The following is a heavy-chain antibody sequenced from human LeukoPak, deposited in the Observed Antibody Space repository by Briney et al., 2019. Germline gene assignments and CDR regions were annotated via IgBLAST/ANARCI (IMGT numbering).Heavy chain of an antibody. J-gene: IGHJ4*02. Sequence: PGGSLRLSCAASGFIFSDYYMSWIRQAPGKGLEWVSYISSSGNTIYYADSVKGRFTISSDNAKNSLYLQMNSLRAEDTAVYYCARERGYTYGAAFDYWGQGTLVTVSS. D-gene: IGHD5-18*01. CDR1: GFIFSDYY. V-gene: IGHV3-11*01. CDR2: ISSSGNTI. CDR3: ARERGYTYGAAFDY.